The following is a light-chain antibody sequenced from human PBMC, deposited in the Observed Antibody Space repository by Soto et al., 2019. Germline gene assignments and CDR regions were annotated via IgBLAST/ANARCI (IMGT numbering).Light chain of an antibody. V-gene: IGKV1-39*01. CDR2: AAS. Sequence: DIEMTQSPSSLSVSVGDSVTINCRTSQSIATYLNWYQQKPGKAPKLLIYAASSLQSGVPSRFSGSGSGTEFTLTITSLRPDDFATYYCQQSYSILWTVGQGTKVDIK. J-gene: IGKJ1*01. CDR1: QSIATY. CDR3: QQSYSILWT.